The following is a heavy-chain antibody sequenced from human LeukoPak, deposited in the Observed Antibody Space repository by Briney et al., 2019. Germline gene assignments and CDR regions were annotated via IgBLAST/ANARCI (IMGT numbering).Heavy chain of an antibody. Sequence: GGSLRLSCAASGFTFSSHGMHWVRQAPGKGLEWVAVISYDENNKYYADSVKGRFTISRDNSKNTLYLQMNSLRAEDTAVYYCVKDQQQLAHLFDYWGQGTLVTVSS. D-gene: IGHD1-1*01. CDR3: VKDQQQLAHLFDY. CDR1: GFTFSSHG. CDR2: ISYDENNK. J-gene: IGHJ4*02. V-gene: IGHV3-30*18.